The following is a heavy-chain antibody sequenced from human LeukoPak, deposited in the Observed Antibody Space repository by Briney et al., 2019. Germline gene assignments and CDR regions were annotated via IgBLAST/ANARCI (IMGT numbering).Heavy chain of an antibody. CDR3: AREPDSSGYFNWFDP. CDR2: INPSGGST. J-gene: IGHJ5*02. CDR1: GYTFTSYY. V-gene: IGHV1-46*01. D-gene: IGHD3-22*01. Sequence: ASVKVSCKASGYTFTSYYMHWVRQAPGQGLEWMGIINPSGGSTSYAQKFQGRVTMTRDTSTSTVYMEVSSLRSEDTAVYYCAREPDSSGYFNWFDPWGQGTLVTVSS.